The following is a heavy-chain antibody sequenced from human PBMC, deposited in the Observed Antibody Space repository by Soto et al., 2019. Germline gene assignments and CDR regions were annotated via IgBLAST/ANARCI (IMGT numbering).Heavy chain of an antibody. V-gene: IGHV2-5*02. CDR2: IYWDDDK. J-gene: IGHJ4*02. CDR3: AHKLGGYTWNDGYLDF. D-gene: IGHD5-12*01. CDR1: GFSLTTRPMG. Sequence: QITLEESGPTLVKPTQTLTLTCTFSGFSLTTRPMGVGWIRQPPGKALEWLAVIYWDDDKRYSPSLRSRLTITKDTSKKQVVLTMTDMDPVDTATYYCAHKLGGYTWNDGYLDFWGQGILVSVSS.